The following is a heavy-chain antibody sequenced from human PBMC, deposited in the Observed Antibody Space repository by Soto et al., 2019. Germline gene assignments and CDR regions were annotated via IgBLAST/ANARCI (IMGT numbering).Heavy chain of an antibody. J-gene: IGHJ4*02. D-gene: IGHD4-17*01. Sequence: SETLSLTCSVFRGSILNYYYICIRHPPGKGPEWIGNIHYSGNTNYNPSRKSRVTISVDTSKNQFSLKVRSVTAADTAVYYCARVGGYYGDYPNFDYWGRGTLVTVSS. CDR1: RGSILNYY. CDR2: IHYSGNT. V-gene: IGHV4-59*01. CDR3: ARVGGYYGDYPNFDY.